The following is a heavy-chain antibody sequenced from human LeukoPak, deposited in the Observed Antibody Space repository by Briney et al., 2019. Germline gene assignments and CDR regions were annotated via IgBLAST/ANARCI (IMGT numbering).Heavy chain of an antibody. J-gene: IGHJ4*02. Sequence: GGSLRLSCAAAGFTFSGSAMDWVRQASGKGLEWVGRIRSRANSYATAYAASVKGRFTISRDDSKNTAYLQMNSLKTEDTAVYYCTRLAVDTAMVTIDYWGQGTLVTVSS. V-gene: IGHV3-73*01. D-gene: IGHD5-18*01. CDR3: TRLAVDTAMVTIDY. CDR1: GFTFSGSA. CDR2: IRSRANSYAT.